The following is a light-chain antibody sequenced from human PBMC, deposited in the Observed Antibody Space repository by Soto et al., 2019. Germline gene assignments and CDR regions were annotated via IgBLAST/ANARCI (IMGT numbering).Light chain of an antibody. CDR1: QSVRGSQ. Sequence: IVMLPSTVTLAVSQGERVTLSCRASQSVRGSQVAWYQQKPGEAPRLLIFGASIRATGIPARFSGGGSETEFTLTISSLQSEDFAVYYCQQYSDWPPWRCGQGTKVDIK. V-gene: IGKV3-15*01. CDR3: QQYSDWPPWR. CDR2: GAS. J-gene: IGKJ1*01.